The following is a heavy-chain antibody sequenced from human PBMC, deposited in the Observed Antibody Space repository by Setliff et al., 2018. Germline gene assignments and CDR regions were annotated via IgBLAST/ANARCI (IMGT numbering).Heavy chain of an antibody. J-gene: IGHJ4*02. Sequence: SVKVSCKTSRGTFSNYAISWVRQAPGQGLEWMGGTTPIFTTANYAQKFQGRVTITADESTSTAYMELSSLRSEDTAVYYCARDGEYDYGDYVRFDYWGQGTLVTV. D-gene: IGHD4-17*01. CDR3: ARDGEYDYGDYVRFDY. CDR2: TTPIFTTA. CDR1: RGTFSNYA. V-gene: IGHV1-69*13.